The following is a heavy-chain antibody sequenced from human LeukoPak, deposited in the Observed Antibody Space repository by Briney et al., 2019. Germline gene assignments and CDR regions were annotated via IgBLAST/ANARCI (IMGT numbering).Heavy chain of an antibody. CDR3: AKDLYGDYVGDY. Sequence: PEGSLRLSCAASGFTFSSYAMSWVRQAPGKGLEWVSTNADSVKGRFAISRDNSKNTLYLQMNSLRAEDTAVYFCAKDLYGDYVGDYWGQGTLVTVSS. J-gene: IGHJ4*02. CDR1: GFTFSSYA. D-gene: IGHD4-17*01. V-gene: IGHV3-23*01.